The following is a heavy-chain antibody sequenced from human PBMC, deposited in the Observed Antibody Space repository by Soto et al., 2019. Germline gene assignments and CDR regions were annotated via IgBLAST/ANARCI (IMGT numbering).Heavy chain of an antibody. V-gene: IGHV4-59*01. CDR1: VGSISSYY. J-gene: IGHJ2*01. D-gene: IGHD3-10*01. CDR2: IYYSGST. CDR3: ARSRGLWFGELSWYFDL. Sequence: SETLSLTCTVSVGSISSYYWSWIRQPPGKGLEWIGYIYYSGSTNYNPSLKSRVTISVDTCKNQFSLKLSSVTGADTAVYYCARSRGLWFGELSWYFDLWGRGTLVTGSS.